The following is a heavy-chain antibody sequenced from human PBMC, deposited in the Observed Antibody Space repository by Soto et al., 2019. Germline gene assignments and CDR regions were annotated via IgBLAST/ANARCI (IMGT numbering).Heavy chain of an antibody. CDR3: ARTVVAANDLDYSGMDV. D-gene: IGHD2-15*01. Sequence: QVQLVQSGAEVKKPGSSVKVSCKASVGTFSSYAISWVRQAPGQGLEWMGGIIPIFGTANYAQKFQGRVTITADESTSTAYMELSSLRSQDTAVYYCARTVVAANDLDYSGMDVWGQATTVTVSS. CDR1: VGTFSSYA. CDR2: IIPIFGTA. J-gene: IGHJ6*02. V-gene: IGHV1-69*12.